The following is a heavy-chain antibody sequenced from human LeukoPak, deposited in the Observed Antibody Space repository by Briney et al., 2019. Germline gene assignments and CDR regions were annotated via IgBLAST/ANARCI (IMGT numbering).Heavy chain of an antibody. Sequence: ASVKVSCKGSGYTFTSYYMHWVRQAPGQGLEWMGIINPSGGSTSYAQKFQGRVTMTRDTSTSTVYMELSSLRSEDTAVYYCATRIPNSGSYSHWGQGTLVTVSS. J-gene: IGHJ4*02. CDR3: ATRIPNSGSYSH. CDR2: INPSGGST. CDR1: GYTFTSYY. D-gene: IGHD1-26*01. V-gene: IGHV1-46*03.